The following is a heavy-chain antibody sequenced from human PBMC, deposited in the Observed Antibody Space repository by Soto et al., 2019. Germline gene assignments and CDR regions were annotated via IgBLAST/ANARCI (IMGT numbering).Heavy chain of an antibody. D-gene: IGHD2-15*01. CDR2: ISGRGGST. V-gene: IGHV3-23*01. J-gene: IGHJ6*03. Sequence: GGSLRLSCAASGFTFSSSAMSWVRQAPGKGLKRVSAISGRGGSTYYADSVKGRFTISRDNSKITLYLQMNSLRAEDTAVYYCALREIGCSGGSCYSLHYYYYYMDVWGKGTTVTVSS. CDR1: GFTFSSSA. CDR3: ALREIGCSGGSCYSLHYYYYYMDV.